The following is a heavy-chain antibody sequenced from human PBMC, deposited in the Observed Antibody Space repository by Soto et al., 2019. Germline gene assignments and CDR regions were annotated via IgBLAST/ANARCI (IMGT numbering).Heavy chain of an antibody. Sequence: QVQLVQSGAEVKKPGSSVKVSCKASGGTFSSYAISWVRQAPGQGLEWMGGIIPIFGTANYAQKFQGRVTXTXDXXTSTAYMELSRLRSEDTAVYYCVFLGGYSGYDYDYWGQGTLVTVSS. CDR3: VFLGGYSGYDYDY. D-gene: IGHD5-12*01. V-gene: IGHV1-69*05. J-gene: IGHJ4*02. CDR1: GGTFSSYA. CDR2: IIPIFGTA.